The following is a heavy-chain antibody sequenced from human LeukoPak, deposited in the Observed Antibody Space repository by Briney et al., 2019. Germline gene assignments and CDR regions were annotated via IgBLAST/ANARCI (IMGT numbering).Heavy chain of an antibody. CDR2: IYYSGST. Sequence: SETLSLTCTVSGGSISSYYWSWIRQPPGKRLEWIGYIYYSGSTNYNPSLKSRVTISVDTSKNQFSLKLSSVTAADTAVYYCARKKDYMDVWGKGTTVTVSS. CDR3: ARKKDYMDV. J-gene: IGHJ6*03. V-gene: IGHV4-59*08. CDR1: GGSISSYY.